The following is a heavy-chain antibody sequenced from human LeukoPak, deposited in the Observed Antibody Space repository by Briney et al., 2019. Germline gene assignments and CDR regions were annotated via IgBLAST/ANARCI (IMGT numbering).Heavy chain of an antibody. CDR1: GISFSSNW. CDR2: MKSDGSIT. Sequence: PGGSLRLSCAASGISFSSNWMHCVRQAPGKGLVWVSGMKSDGSITSYADSVKGRFTISRDNAKNTLYLQMNSLRAEDTAVYYCARGEYCSGGSCYSAAFDIWGQGTMVTVSS. CDR3: ARGEYCSGGSCYSAAFDI. D-gene: IGHD2-15*01. J-gene: IGHJ3*02. V-gene: IGHV3-74*01.